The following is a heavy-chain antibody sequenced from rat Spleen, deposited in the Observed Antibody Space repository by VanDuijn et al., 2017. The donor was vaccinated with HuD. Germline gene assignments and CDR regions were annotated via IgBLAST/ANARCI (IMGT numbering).Heavy chain of an antibody. V-gene: IGHV3-3*01. D-gene: IGHD1-10*01. Sequence: VQLQESGPGLVKPSQSLSLTCSVTAYSLSSSYRWNWLRKFPGNKLECMGHINSAGTTTHNPSLKSRISITRETSKNQFFLQVDSVRTEDTATYYCARSRYNNYVMDAWGQGASVTVSA. CDR1: AYSLSSSYR. CDR2: INSAGTT. J-gene: IGHJ4*01. CDR3: ARSRYNNYVMDA.